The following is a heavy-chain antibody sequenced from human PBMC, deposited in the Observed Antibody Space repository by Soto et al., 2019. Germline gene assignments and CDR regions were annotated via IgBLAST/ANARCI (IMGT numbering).Heavy chain of an antibody. J-gene: IGHJ6*03. V-gene: IGHV4-39*01. CDR3: ARHVGALIRAAGGYMDV. CDR2: IYYSGSP. CDR1: CCSISAGVF. Sequence: SETLSLTCTISCCSISAGVFWGWTRQPPGKGLEWIAFIYYSGSPHYNPSLKSRATMSVDTSKNQFSLKLTSLAASDTAVYYCARHVGALIRAAGGYMDVWGKGTTVT. D-gene: IGHD6-13*01.